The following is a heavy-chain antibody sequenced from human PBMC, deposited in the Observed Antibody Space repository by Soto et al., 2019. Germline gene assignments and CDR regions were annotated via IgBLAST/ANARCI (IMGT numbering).Heavy chain of an antibody. CDR3: ARDGFEYSSSSEWFDP. J-gene: IGHJ5*02. Sequence: KASETLSLTCAVSGYSISSGYYWGWIRQPPGKGLEWIGSIYHSGSTYYNPSLKSRVAISVDTSKNQFSLKLSSVTAADTAVYYCARDGFEYSSSSEWFDPWGQGTLVTVSS. V-gene: IGHV4-38-2*02. CDR2: IYHSGST. D-gene: IGHD6-6*01. CDR1: GYSISSGYY.